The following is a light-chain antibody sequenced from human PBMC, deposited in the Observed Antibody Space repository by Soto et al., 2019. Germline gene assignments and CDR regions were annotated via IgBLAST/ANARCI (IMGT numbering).Light chain of an antibody. CDR1: QSISSW. CDR2: KAS. Sequence: DIQMTQSPSTLSASVGDRVTITCRASQSISSWLAWYQQKPGKAPKLLIYKASSLESGVPSRFSGSGSGTEFTLTISSLQPDDFATYYCQQSPLTFGGGTKVDIK. V-gene: IGKV1-5*03. CDR3: QQSPLT. J-gene: IGKJ4*01.